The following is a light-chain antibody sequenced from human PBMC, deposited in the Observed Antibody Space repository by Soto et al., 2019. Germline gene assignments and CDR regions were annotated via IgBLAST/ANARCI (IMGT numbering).Light chain of an antibody. CDR2: KAS. Sequence: DIQMTQSPSTLSAAVGDRVTIICRASQSIRSWLAWYQQKPGKAPKLLIYKASSLEGGVPSRFSGSGSGTEFTLTISSLQPADFATYYCQQYNSYSQWTFGQGTKVEIK. J-gene: IGKJ1*01. CDR3: QQYNSYSQWT. V-gene: IGKV1-5*03. CDR1: QSIRSW.